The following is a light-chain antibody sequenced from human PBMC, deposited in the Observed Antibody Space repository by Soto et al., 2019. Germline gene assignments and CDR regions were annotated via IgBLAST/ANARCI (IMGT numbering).Light chain of an antibody. CDR3: QQYDSSSPT. J-gene: IGKJ2*01. CDR2: DAS. Sequence: DIQMTQSPSTLSASVGDGVTITCRASQNISVWLAWYQQRPGKAPKFLIYDASSLEPGVPSRFCGSGSGTEFTLTIRSLQPDDFATYYCQQYDSSSPTFGQGTKLEIK. CDR1: QNISVW. V-gene: IGKV1-5*01.